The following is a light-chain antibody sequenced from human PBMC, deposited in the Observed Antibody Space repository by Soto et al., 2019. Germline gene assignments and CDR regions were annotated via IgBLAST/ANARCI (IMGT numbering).Light chain of an antibody. CDR2: DAS. V-gene: IGKV3-11*01. J-gene: IGKJ4*01. Sequence: EIVLTQSPATLSLSPGERATLSCRASQSVSSYLAWYQQKPGQAPRLLIYDASNRATGIQARFSGSGSGTDFTLTISSLEPEDFAVYYCQPRSNWPVTFGGGTKVEIK. CDR1: QSVSSY. CDR3: QPRSNWPVT.